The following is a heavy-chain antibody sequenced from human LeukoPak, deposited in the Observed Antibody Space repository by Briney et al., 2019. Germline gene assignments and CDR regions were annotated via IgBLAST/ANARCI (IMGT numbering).Heavy chain of an antibody. D-gene: IGHD5-24*01. V-gene: IGHV4-59*01. CDR1: GGSISSYY. CDR3: ARDRSGVGYSFDY. J-gene: IGHJ4*02. CDR2: IHYSGST. Sequence: PSETLSLTCSVSGGSISSYYWNWIRQPPGTGLEWIGYIHYSGSTKYNPSLKSRITISVDTSKNQFSLKLSSVTAADTAVYYCARDRSGVGYSFDYWGQGTLVTVSS.